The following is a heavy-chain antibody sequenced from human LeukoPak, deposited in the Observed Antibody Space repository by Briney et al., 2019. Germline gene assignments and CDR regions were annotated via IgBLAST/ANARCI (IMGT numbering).Heavy chain of an antibody. V-gene: IGHV3-7*01. CDR2: VVQDGSDK. CDR1: GFTFSSYW. CDR3: ASARHISC. Sequence: GTSLRLSCAASGFTFSSYWMSWVRQAPGKGLEWVANVVQDGSDKYYVDSVKGRFTISRDNAKNSLYLQMNSLRAEDTAVYYCASARHISCWGQGTLVTVSS. D-gene: IGHD2-21*01. J-gene: IGHJ4*02.